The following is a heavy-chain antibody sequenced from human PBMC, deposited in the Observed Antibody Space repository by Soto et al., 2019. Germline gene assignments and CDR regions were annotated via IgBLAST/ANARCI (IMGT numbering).Heavy chain of an antibody. Sequence: GGSLRLSCAASGFTFSSYSMNWVRQAPGKGLEWVSSISSSSSYIYYADSVKGRFTISRDNAKNSLYLHMNSLRAEDTAVYYCAREHYYYGSGSYHLDAFDIWGQGTMVTVSS. CDR2: ISSSSSYI. D-gene: IGHD3-10*01. CDR1: GFTFSSYS. J-gene: IGHJ3*02. V-gene: IGHV3-21*01. CDR3: AREHYYYGSGSYHLDAFDI.